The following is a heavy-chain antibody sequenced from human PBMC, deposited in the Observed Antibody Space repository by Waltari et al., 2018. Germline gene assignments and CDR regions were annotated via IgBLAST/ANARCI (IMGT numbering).Heavy chain of an antibody. CDR3: ASISGRIRVLGPSDY. V-gene: IGHV4-34*01. CDR2: INHSGST. D-gene: IGHD3-10*01. J-gene: IGHJ4*02. Sequence: QVQLQQWGAGLLKPSETLSLTCAVYGGSFSGYYWSWIRQPPGKGLEWIGEINHSGSTNYNPSLKSRVTISVDTSKHQFSLKLSSVTAADTAVYYCASISGRIRVLGPSDYWGQGTLVTVSS. CDR1: GGSFSGYY.